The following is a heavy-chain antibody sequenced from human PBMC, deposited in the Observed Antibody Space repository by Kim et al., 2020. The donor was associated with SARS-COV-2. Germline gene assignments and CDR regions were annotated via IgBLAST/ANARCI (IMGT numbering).Heavy chain of an antibody. CDR1: GGSISGYY. CDR3: ARGSTFYYDSGNYFKPWGYFDF. J-gene: IGHJ4*02. CDR2: IFYTGRT. D-gene: IGHD3-10*01. Sequence: SETLSLTCTVSGGSISGYYWGWIRQPPGKGLEYIGYIFYTGRTNYNPPLKSRVTISFDKSKNQFSLHLNSVTAADTAVYYCARGSTFYYDSGNYFKPWGYFDFWGRGTLVTVSS. V-gene: IGHV4-59*01.